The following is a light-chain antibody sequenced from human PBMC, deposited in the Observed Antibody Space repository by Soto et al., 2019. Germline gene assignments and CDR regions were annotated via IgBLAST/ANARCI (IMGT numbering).Light chain of an antibody. CDR2: DAS. CDR1: HSVNTY. Sequence: DIVLTQSPATLSLSPGERATLPCRASHSVNTYLAWYQQKPGQPPRLLIYDASNRATGIPARFSGSGSGTDFTLTISSLEPEDSALYYCQQRSNWPRSTFGGGTKVDIK. J-gene: IGKJ4*01. V-gene: IGKV3-11*01. CDR3: QQRSNWPRST.